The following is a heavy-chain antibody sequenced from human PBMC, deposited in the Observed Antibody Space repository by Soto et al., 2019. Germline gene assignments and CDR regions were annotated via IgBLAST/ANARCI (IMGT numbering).Heavy chain of an antibody. CDR2: IKQDGSEK. Sequence: GGSLRLSCAASGFTFSSYWMSWVRQAPGKGLEWVANIKQDGSEKYYVDSVKGRFTISRDNAKNSLYLQMNSLRAEDTAVYYCARLLATNNYYYYYYMDVWGKGTTVTVSS. CDR3: ARLLATNNYYYYYYMDV. CDR1: GFTFSSYW. V-gene: IGHV3-7*01. D-gene: IGHD1-26*01. J-gene: IGHJ6*03.